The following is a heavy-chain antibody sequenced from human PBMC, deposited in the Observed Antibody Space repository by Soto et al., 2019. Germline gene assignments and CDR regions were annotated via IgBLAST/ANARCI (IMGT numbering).Heavy chain of an antibody. CDR2: IYYSGST. Sequence: PSETLSLTCSVSGGSISSSSYYWGWIRQPPGKGLEWIGSIYYSGSTYYNPSLKSRVTISVDTSKNQFSLKLSSVTAADTAVYYCARVGGLEWEPAPAPHIDYWGQGTLVTVSS. D-gene: IGHD1-26*01. CDR1: GGSISSSSYY. J-gene: IGHJ4*02. CDR3: ARVGGLEWEPAPAPHIDY. V-gene: IGHV4-39*01.